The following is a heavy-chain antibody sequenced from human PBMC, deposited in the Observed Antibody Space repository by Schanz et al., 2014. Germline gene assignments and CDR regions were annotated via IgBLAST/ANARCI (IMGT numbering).Heavy chain of an antibody. CDR1: GFTFSTHA. J-gene: IGHJ4*02. D-gene: IGHD3-16*02. CDR2: VSSDGNND. CDR3: ARDNRYYLFDY. V-gene: IGHV3-30*03. Sequence: VQLLESGGGLVQPGGSLRLSCAASGFTFSTHAMHWVRQAPGKGLEWVALVSSDGNNDYYTDSVKGRFTISRDNSKNTVHLQMNSLRAEDTAVYFCARDNRYYLFDYWGQGALVTVSS.